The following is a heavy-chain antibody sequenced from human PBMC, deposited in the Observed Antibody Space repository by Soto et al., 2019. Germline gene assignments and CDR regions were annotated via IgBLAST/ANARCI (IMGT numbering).Heavy chain of an antibody. V-gene: IGHV1-69*01. CDR2: IIPMFGTT. J-gene: IGHJ3*01. D-gene: IGHD2-21*02. CDR3: ARCDVCYPGGDDAFDL. Sequence: QVQLVQSGSDVKKPGSSVKVSCKTSGGTFSSHALTWLRQAPGQGLEWMGGIIPMFGTTYTSQKFQGRVAISADETTSTLELSSLRSEDTAVYFCARCDVCYPGGDDAFDLWGQGTTVIVSS. CDR1: GGTFSSHA.